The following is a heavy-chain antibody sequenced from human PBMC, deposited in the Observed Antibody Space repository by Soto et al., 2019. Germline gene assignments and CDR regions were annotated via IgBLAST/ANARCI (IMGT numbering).Heavy chain of an antibody. Sequence: QVQLVQSGAEVRKSGSSVKVSCKAAGGTFSDYALSWVRQAPGQGLEWMGGIIPMFATTNYAQKFQGRVTITADESATPAHMELSSLKSEDTAVYYCARGRGIGFSSTWNIYWYYNMDVWGQGTTVTVSS. CDR1: GGTFSDYA. J-gene: IGHJ6*02. D-gene: IGHD6-13*01. V-gene: IGHV1-69*01. CDR3: ARGRGIGFSSTWNIYWYYNMDV. CDR2: IIPMFATT.